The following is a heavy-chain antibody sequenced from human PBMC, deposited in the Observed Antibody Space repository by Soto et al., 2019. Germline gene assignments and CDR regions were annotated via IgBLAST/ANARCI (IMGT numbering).Heavy chain of an antibody. Sequence: PGGSLRLSCAASGFTFSSYAMHWVRQAPGKGLEWVAVISYDGSNKYYADSVKGRFTISRDNSKNTLYLQMNSLRAEDTAVYYCARSSGPREWPPKVRNTYFDYWGQGTLVTVSS. CDR2: ISYDGSNK. CDR1: GFTFSSYA. V-gene: IGHV3-30-3*01. CDR3: ARSSGPREWPPKVRNTYFDY. J-gene: IGHJ4*02. D-gene: IGHD3-10*01.